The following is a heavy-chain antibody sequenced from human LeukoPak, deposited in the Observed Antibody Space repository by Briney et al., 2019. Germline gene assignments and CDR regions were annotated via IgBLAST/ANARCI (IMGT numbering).Heavy chain of an antibody. J-gene: IGHJ4*02. CDR3: ARPGWGSPPHFFDC. D-gene: IGHD6-19*01. CDR2: IYTSGST. CDR1: GGSISSYY. Sequence: SETLSLTCTVSGGSISSYYWSWIRQPAGKGLEWIGRIYTSGSTNYNPSLKSRVTMSVDTSKNQFSLKLSSVTAADTAVYYCARPGWGSPPHFFDCWGQGTLVTVSS. V-gene: IGHV4-4*07.